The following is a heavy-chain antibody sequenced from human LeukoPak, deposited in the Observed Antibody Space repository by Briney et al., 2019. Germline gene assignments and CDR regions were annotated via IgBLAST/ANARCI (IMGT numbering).Heavy chain of an antibody. V-gene: IGHV1-69*13. CDR2: IIPIFGTA. CDR1: GGTFSSYA. Sequence: SVKVSCKASGGTFSSYAISWVRQAPGQGLEWMGGIIPIFGTANYAQKFQGRVTITADESTSTAYMELSSLRSEDTAVYYCASPDYGGNPNWFDPWGQGTLATVSS. D-gene: IGHD4-23*01. J-gene: IGHJ5*02. CDR3: ASPDYGGNPNWFDP.